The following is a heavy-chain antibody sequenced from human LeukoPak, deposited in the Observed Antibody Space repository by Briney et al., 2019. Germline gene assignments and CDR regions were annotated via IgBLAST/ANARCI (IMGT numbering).Heavy chain of an antibody. CDR2: IYTSGST. CDR3: AREDIVVVPAADYYYYMDV. D-gene: IGHD2-2*01. J-gene: IGHJ6*03. Sequence: PSETLSLTCTVSGGSISSYYWSWIRQPPGKGLEWIGLIYTSGSTNYNPSLKSRVTMSVDTSKNQFSLKLSSVTAADTAVYYCAREDIVVVPAADYYYYMDVWGKGTTVTVSS. V-gene: IGHV4-4*07. CDR1: GGSISSYY.